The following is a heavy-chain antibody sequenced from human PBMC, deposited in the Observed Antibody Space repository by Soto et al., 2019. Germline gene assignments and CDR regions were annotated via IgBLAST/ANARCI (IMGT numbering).Heavy chain of an antibody. CDR1: GFTFSSYA. CDR3: ATARSIWSGYYEDAFDI. J-gene: IGHJ3*02. V-gene: IGHV3-23*01. D-gene: IGHD3-3*01. CDR2: ISGSGGST. Sequence: GGSLRLSCAASGFTFSSYAMSWVRQAPGKGLEWVSAISGSGGSTYYADSVKGRFTISRDNSKNTLYLQMNSLRAEDTAVYYCATARSIWSGYYEDAFDIWGQGTMVTVSS.